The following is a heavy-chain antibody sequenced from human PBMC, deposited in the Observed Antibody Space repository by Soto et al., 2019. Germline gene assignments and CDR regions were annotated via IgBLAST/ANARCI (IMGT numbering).Heavy chain of an antibody. CDR3: ARVGPGIAAARTYFQH. D-gene: IGHD6-13*01. J-gene: IGHJ1*01. CDR2: IYYSGST. CDR1: GGSISSYY. Sequence: SETLSLTCTVSGGSISSYYWSWIRQPPGKGLEWIGYIYYSGSTNYNPSLKSRVTISVDTSKNQFSLKLSSVTAADTAVYYCARVGPGIAAARTYFQHWGQGTLVTVSS. V-gene: IGHV4-59*01.